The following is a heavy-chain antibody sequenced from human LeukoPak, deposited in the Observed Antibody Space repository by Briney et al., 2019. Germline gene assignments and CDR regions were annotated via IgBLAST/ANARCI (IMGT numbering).Heavy chain of an antibody. CDR1: GFSFINYG. CDR2: IWYDGNYK. CDR3: ARATDLGDFDY. V-gene: IGHV3-33*01. J-gene: IGHJ4*02. Sequence: PGGSLRLSCAASGFSFINYGMHWVRQAPGKGLGWVGVIWYDGNYKYYADSVKGRFTISRDNSGNTLYLQMNSLRAEDTAVYYCARATDLGDFDYWGQGTLVTVSS.